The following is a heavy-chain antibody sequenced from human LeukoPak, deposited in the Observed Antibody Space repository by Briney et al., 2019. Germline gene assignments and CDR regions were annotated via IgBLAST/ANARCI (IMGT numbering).Heavy chain of an antibody. J-gene: IGHJ4*02. CDR1: GFTFSSYW. V-gene: IGHV3-7*01. CDR3: ARDDGFSCYSY. CDR2: MNIDGSEK. D-gene: IGHD3/OR15-3a*01. Sequence: GGSLRLSCAASGFTFSSYWMTWVRQAPGKGLEWVTNMNIDGSEKYYVDSVKGRFIISRDNAKNSLFLQMNSLIAEDTAVYYCARDDGFSCYSYWGQGTLVTVSS.